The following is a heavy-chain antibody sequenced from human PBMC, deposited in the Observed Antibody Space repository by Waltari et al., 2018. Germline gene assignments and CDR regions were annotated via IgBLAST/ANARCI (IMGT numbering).Heavy chain of an antibody. CDR3: ARVGTNAYYYDSSGFHAFDI. J-gene: IGHJ3*02. CDR1: GGSISSYY. D-gene: IGHD3-22*01. CDR2: IYYSGST. Sequence: QVQLQESGPGLVKPSETLSLTCTVSGGSISSYYWSWLRQPPGKGLEWIGYIYYSGSTNYNPSLKSRVTISVDTSKNQFSLKLSSVTAADTAVYYCARVGTNAYYYDSSGFHAFDIWGQGTMVTVSS. V-gene: IGHV4-59*01.